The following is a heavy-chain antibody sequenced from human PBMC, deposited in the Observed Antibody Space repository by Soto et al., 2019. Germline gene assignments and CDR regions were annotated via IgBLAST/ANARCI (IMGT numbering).Heavy chain of an antibody. CDR3: AKEALPGGSSSFDY. V-gene: IGHV3-23*01. Sequence: GESLKISCAASGFTFSSYAMSWVRQAPGKGLEWVSAISGSGGSTYYADSVKGRFTISRDNSKNTLYLQMNSLRAEDTAVYYCAKEALPGGSSSFDYWGQGTLVTVSS. J-gene: IGHJ4*02. D-gene: IGHD2-15*01. CDR2: ISGSGGST. CDR1: GFTFSSYA.